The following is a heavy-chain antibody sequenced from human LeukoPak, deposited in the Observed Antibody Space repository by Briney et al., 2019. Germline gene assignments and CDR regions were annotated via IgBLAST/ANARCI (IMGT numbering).Heavy chain of an antibody. J-gene: IGHJ4*02. CDR3: ARDFVWAVDY. Sequence: GASVKVSCKASGYTFTSYYMHWVRQAPGQGLEWMGIINPSGGSTSYAQKFQGRVTMTRDTSTSTVYMELSSLRSEDTALYCARDFVWAVDYWGQGSLVTVSS. CDR2: INPSGGST. CDR1: GYTFTSYY. D-gene: IGHD3-16*01. V-gene: IGHV1-46*01.